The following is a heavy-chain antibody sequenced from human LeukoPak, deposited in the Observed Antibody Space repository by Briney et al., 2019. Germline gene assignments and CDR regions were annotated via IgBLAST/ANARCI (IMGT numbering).Heavy chain of an antibody. V-gene: IGHV4-61*02. CDR2: IYTSGST. J-gene: IGHJ4*02. D-gene: IGHD1-26*01. Sequence: SETLSLTCTVSGGSISSGSYYWSWIRQPAGKGLEWIGRIYTSGSTNYNPSLKSRVTISVDTSKNQFSLKLSSVTAADTAVYYCARDLGVNDYWGQGALVTVSS. CDR3: ARDLGVNDY. CDR1: GGSISSGSYY.